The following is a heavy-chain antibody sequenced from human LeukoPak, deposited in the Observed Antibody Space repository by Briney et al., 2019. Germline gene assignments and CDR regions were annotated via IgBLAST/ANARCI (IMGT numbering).Heavy chain of an antibody. D-gene: IGHD3-22*01. V-gene: IGHV1-18*01. CDR1: GYTFTSYG. Sequence: ASVKVSCKASGYTFTSYGISWVRQAPGQGLEWMGWISAYNGNTNYAQKLQGRVTMTTDTSTSTAYMELGSLKSDDTAVYYCARALDYYDSSGYFFDIWGQGTMVTVSS. CDR3: ARALDYYDSSGYFFDI. CDR2: ISAYNGNT. J-gene: IGHJ3*02.